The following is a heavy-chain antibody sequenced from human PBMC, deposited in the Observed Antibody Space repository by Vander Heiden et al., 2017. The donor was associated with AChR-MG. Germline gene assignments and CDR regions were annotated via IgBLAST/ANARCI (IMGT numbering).Heavy chain of an antibody. Sequence: QVQVVESGGGVVEPGRSLRLSCTASGFMFSNSAMHWVRQAPGKGLEWVAVVWYDGRNKFYADSVKGRFIISRDNSKNTLFLQMNNLRAEDTAIYFCTRGVGSFPRYYFDFWGQGTLVTVSS. CDR1: GFMFSNSA. D-gene: IGHD3-10*01. CDR2: VWYDGRNK. J-gene: IGHJ4*02. CDR3: TRGVGSFPRYYFDF. V-gene: IGHV3-33*01.